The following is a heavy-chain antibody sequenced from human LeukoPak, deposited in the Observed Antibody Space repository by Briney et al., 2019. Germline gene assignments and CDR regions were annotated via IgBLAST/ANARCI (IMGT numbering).Heavy chain of an antibody. D-gene: IGHD3-9*01. CDR3: ARVLRPYYDILTGYFDY. Sequence: GGSLRFSCAGSGFTFSNHSMNWVRQAPGKGLEWVSSISSSSSYIYYADSVKGRFTISRDNAKNSLYLQMNSLRAEDTAVYYCARVLRPYYDILTGYFDYWGQGTLVTVSS. V-gene: IGHV3-21*01. CDR1: GFTFSNHS. J-gene: IGHJ4*02. CDR2: ISSSSSYI.